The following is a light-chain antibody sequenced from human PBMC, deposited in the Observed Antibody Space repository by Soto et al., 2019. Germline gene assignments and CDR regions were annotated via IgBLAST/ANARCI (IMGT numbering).Light chain of an antibody. J-gene: IGKJ1*01. CDR1: QSVRSN. V-gene: IGKV3-15*01. CDR2: GAS. Sequence: EIAMTQSPATLSVSPGERATLSCRASQSVRSNLAWYQQKPGQAPRLLIYGASTRATGIPARFSGSGSGTDFTLTISSLQPEDFAIYYCQQYYNWPPWTFGQGTKVEMK. CDR3: QQYYNWPPWT.